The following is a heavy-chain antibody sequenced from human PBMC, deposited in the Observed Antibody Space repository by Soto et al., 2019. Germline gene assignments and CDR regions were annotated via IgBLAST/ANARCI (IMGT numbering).Heavy chain of an antibody. V-gene: IGHV3-30-3*01. CDR2: ISYDGSNK. Sequence: GGSLRLSCAASGFTFSSYAMHWVRQAPGKGLEWVAVISYDGSNKYYADSVKGRFTISRDNSKNTLYLQMNSLRAEDTAVYYCARDPRGSGWYYFDYWGQGTLVTVSS. J-gene: IGHJ4*02. CDR1: GFTFSSYA. CDR3: ARDPRGSGWYYFDY. D-gene: IGHD6-19*01.